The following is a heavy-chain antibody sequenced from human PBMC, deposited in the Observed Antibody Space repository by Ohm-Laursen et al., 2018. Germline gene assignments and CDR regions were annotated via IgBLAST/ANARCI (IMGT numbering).Heavy chain of an antibody. CDR1: GFTFGSYD. CDR3: TRVRYCSGGKCSHFDY. CDR2: IRSKAYGGTT. J-gene: IGHJ4*02. D-gene: IGHD2-15*01. Sequence: SLRLSCAASGFTFGSYDMSWVRQAPGRGLEWVGFIRSKAYGGTTEYAASVKGRFTISRDDSKSIAYLQMNSLKTEDTAVYYCTRVRYCSGGKCSHFDYWGQGTLVTVSS. V-gene: IGHV3-49*04.